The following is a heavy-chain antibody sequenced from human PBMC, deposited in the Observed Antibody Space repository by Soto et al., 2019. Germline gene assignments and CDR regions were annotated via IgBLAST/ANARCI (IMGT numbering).Heavy chain of an antibody. D-gene: IGHD4-17*01. CDR1: GGTFSSYT. J-gene: IGHJ4*02. Sequence: QVQLVQSGAEVKKPGSSVKVSCKASGGTFSSYTISWVRQAPGQGLEWMGRIIPILGIANYAQKFQGRVTITADKSTSTAYMELSSLRSEDTAVYYCARQDYGDYYLDYWGQGTLVTVSS. V-gene: IGHV1-69*02. CDR2: IIPILGIA. CDR3: ARQDYGDYYLDY.